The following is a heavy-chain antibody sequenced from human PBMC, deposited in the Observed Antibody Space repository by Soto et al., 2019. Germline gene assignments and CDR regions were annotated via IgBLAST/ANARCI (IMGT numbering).Heavy chain of an antibody. CDR2: IYYSGST. CDR1: GGSISSGGYY. J-gene: IGHJ5*02. V-gene: IGHV4-31*03. Sequence: TLSLTCTGSGGSISSGGYYWSWIRQHPGKGLDWIGYIYYSGSTYYNPSLKSRVTISVDTSKNQFSLKLSSVTAADTAVYYCARVGPDCSSTSCYKGGFTWFDPWGQGTLVTVSS. CDR3: ARVGPDCSSTSCYKGGFTWFDP. D-gene: IGHD2-2*02.